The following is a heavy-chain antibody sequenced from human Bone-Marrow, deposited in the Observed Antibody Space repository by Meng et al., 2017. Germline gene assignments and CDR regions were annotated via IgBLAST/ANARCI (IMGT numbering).Heavy chain of an antibody. Sequence: SVKVSCKASGDTFSSYTISWVRQAPGQGLEWMGRIIPILGIANYAQKFQGRVTITADKSTSTAYMELSSLRSEDTAVYYCARGGANWGSNYYFDLWGRGTLVTVSS. D-gene: IGHD7-27*01. CDR1: GDTFSSYT. CDR2: IIPILGIA. CDR3: ARGGANWGSNYYFDL. J-gene: IGHJ2*01. V-gene: IGHV1-69*02.